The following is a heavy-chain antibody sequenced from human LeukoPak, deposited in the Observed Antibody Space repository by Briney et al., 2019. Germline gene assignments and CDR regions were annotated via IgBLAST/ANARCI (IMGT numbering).Heavy chain of an antibody. J-gene: IGHJ5*02. CDR3: ARRQVGLRRDLWFDP. V-gene: IGHV3-66*04. Sequence: GGSLRLSCAASGITVSSNYMSWVRQAPGKGLEWVSVIYSGGSTYYADSVKGRFTISRDNSKNTLYLQMNSLRAADTAVYYCARRQVGLRRDLWFDPWGQGTLVTVSS. CDR1: GITVSSNY. D-gene: IGHD2-15*01. CDR2: IYSGGST.